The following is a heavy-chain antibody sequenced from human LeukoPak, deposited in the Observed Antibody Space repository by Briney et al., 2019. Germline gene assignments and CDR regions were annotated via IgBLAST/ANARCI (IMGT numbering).Heavy chain of an antibody. J-gene: IGHJ4*02. CDR1: GGTFSSYA. Sequence: GASVRVSCKASGGTFSSYAISWVRQAPGQGLEWMGRIIPILGIANYAQKFQGRVTITADKSTSTAYMELSSLRSEDTAVYYCARSSFYSGYDYPYWGQGTLVTVSS. D-gene: IGHD5-12*01. CDR2: IIPILGIA. V-gene: IGHV1-69*04. CDR3: ARSSFYSGYDYPY.